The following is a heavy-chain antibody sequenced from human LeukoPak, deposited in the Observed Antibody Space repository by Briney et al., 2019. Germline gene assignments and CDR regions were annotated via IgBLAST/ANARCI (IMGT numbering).Heavy chain of an antibody. CDR2: IYPGDSDT. CDR1: GYRFNNYW. Sequence: GESLKISCKGSGYRFNNYWIAWVRQMPGKGLEWMGIIYPGDSDTRYSPSFQGQVTISADKSISTAYLQRSSLKASDTAMYYCARRDGYNWPHFDYWGQGTLVTVSS. CDR3: ARRDGYNWPHFDY. D-gene: IGHD5-24*01. V-gene: IGHV5-51*01. J-gene: IGHJ4*02.